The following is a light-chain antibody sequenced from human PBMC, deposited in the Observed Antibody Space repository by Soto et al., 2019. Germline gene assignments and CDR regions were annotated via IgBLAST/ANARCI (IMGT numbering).Light chain of an antibody. CDR1: QSVGNY. CDR3: QHFGGTTFT. CDR2: GAS. J-gene: IGKJ5*01. Sequence: EIVLTQSPATLSLSPWESATIYCRASQSVGNYLAWYQQKPGQAPRLLIYGASTRATGIPDRFSGSGSGTHFTLTISRLEPGDFAVYYCQHFGGTTFTFGQGTRLEI. V-gene: IGKV3-20*01.